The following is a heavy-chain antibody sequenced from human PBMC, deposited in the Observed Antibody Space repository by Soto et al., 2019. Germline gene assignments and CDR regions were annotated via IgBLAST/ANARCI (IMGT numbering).Heavy chain of an antibody. CDR3: AKAGLMGAYRNSFFDS. CDR2: ISYDGINR. D-gene: IGHD1-26*01. J-gene: IGHJ4*02. V-gene: IGHV3-30*18. CDR1: GFTFTTYA. Sequence: QVQLVESEGGVVQPGRSLRLSCAASGFTFTTYAMHWVRLAPGKGLEWVALISYDGINRYYADSVKGRFTISRDTSKNTLYLQMNSLRADDTAVYYCAKAGLMGAYRNSFFDSWGQGTLVTVSS.